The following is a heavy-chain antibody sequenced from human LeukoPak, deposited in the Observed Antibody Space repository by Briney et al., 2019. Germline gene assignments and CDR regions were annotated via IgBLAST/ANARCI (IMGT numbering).Heavy chain of an antibody. Sequence: GGSLKLSRAASGFSVSGSYMSWVRQAPGKGLEWVSVIYSRGSTYYADSVKGRCTISRDVSKNTVSLQLDNLTTEDTAVYYCARVHGEVSDEIFHYFDYWGQGTPATVSS. CDR1: GFSVSGSY. D-gene: IGHD3-10*01. CDR2: IYSRGST. V-gene: IGHV3-53*01. CDR3: ARVHGEVSDEIFHYFDY. J-gene: IGHJ4*02.